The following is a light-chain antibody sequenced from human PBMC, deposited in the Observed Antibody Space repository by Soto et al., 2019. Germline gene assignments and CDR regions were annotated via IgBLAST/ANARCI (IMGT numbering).Light chain of an antibody. CDR1: SSDVGGYNY. V-gene: IGLV2-14*03. CDR3: TSYTTSSPYLV. J-gene: IGLJ3*02. Sequence: QPASVSGSPGQSITISCTGTSSDVGGYNYVSWYQHHPGKAPKLMIYDVTNRPSGVSNRFSGSKSGNTASLTISGLQAEDEADYYCTSYTTSSPYLVFGGGTKLTVL. CDR2: DVT.